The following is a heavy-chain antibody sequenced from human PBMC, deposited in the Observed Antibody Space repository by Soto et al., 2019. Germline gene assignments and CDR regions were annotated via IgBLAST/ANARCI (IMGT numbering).Heavy chain of an antibody. CDR1: GDTFTDYY. J-gene: IGHJ4*02. D-gene: IGHD2-21*02. V-gene: IGHV1-46*01. CDR3: ARGGHVVVVTAALDS. CDR2: VNPSGGHT. Sequence: QVQLMQSGAEVKKPGASVKVSCKASGDTFTDYYIHWVRQAPGQGLEWMGTVNPSGGHTTYAQHCLGRVAMSRDTSTSTLYMELTSLTSDDTAIYSCARGGHVVVVTAALDSWGQGTRVTVAS.